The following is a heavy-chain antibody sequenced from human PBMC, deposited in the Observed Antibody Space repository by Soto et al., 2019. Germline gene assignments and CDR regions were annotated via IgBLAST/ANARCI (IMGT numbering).Heavy chain of an antibody. V-gene: IGHV3-30-3*01. J-gene: IGHJ5*02. CDR2: ISYDGSNK. CDR1: GFTFSSYA. CDR3: ARDWRQWLVDGWFDP. Sequence: QVQLVESGGGVVQPGRSLRLSCAASGFTFSSYAMHWVRQAPGKGLEWVAVISYDGSNKYYADYVKGRFTISRNNSKNTLYLQMNSLRAEDTAVYYCARDWRQWLVDGWFDPWGQGTLVTVSS. D-gene: IGHD6-19*01.